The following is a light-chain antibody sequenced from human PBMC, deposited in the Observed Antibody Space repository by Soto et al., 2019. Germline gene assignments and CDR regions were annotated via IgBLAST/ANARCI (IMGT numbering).Light chain of an antibody. J-gene: IGKJ4*01. CDR3: QQYGSSPLT. CDR1: QSVSSSY. CDR2: GAS. V-gene: IGKV3-20*01. Sequence: EIVLTQSPGTLSLSPGEGATLSCRASQSVSSSYLAWYQQKPGQAPRLLIYGASSRATGIPDRFSGSGSGTDFTLTISRLEPEDFAMYYCQQYGSSPLTFGGGTKVESK.